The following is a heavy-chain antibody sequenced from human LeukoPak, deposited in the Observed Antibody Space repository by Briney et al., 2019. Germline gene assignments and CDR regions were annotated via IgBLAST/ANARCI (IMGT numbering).Heavy chain of an antibody. CDR1: GGSISSYY. CDR2: IYTSGST. V-gene: IGHV4-4*09. D-gene: IGHD4-17*01. J-gene: IGHJ4*02. Sequence: SETLSLTCTVSGGSISSYYWSWIRQPPGKGLEWIGYIYTSGSTNYNPSLKSRVTISVDTSKNQFSLRLSSLTVADTAVYYCAREGRYGDYEGYWGQGTLVTVSS. CDR3: AREGRYGDYEGY.